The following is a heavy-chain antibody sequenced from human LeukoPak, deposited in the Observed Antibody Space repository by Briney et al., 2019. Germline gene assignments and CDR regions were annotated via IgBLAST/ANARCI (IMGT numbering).Heavy chain of an antibody. J-gene: IGHJ3*02. CDR1: GYTFTGYY. CDR2: MNPNSGNT. CDR3: ARETYSSSDDAFDI. Sequence: ASVKVSCKASGYTFTGYYMHWVRQAPGQGLEWMGWMNPNSGNTGYAQKFQGRVTITRNTSISTAYIELSSLRSEDTAVYYCARETYSSSDDAFDIWGQGTMVTVSS. D-gene: IGHD6-6*01. V-gene: IGHV1-8*03.